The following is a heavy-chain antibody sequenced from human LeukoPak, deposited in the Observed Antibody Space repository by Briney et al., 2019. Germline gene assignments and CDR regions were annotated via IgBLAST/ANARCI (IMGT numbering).Heavy chain of an antibody. CDR1: GGSISSSSYY. J-gene: IGHJ4*02. D-gene: IGHD5-18*01. Sequence: PSETLSLTCTVSGGSISSSSYYWGWIRQPPGKGLEWIGSIYYSGSTYYNPSLKSRVTISVDTSKNQFSLKLSSVTAADTAVYYCAREDTAMVMFDYWGQGTLVTVSS. CDR2: IYYSGST. V-gene: IGHV4-39*02. CDR3: AREDTAMVMFDY.